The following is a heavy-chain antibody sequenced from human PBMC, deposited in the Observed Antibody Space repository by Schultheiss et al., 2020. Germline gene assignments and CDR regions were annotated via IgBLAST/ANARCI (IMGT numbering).Heavy chain of an antibody. CDR2: ISSNGGST. CDR1: GFTFSSYA. CDR3: ARDNEVATILGPYYYGMDV. V-gene: IGHV3-64*01. Sequence: GESLKISCAASGFTFSSYAMHWVRQAPGKGLEYVSAISSNGGSTYYANSVKGRFTISRDNSKNTLYLQMGSLRAEDMAVYYCARDNEVATILGPYYYGMDVWGQGTTVTVSS. J-gene: IGHJ6*02. D-gene: IGHD5-12*01.